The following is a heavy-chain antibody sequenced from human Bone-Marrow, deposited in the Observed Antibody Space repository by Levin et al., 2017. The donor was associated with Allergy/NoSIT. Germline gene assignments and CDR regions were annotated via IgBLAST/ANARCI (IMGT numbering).Heavy chain of an antibody. CDR3: ATLPLYYDFWSGLGGGYYYYGMDV. CDR2: INPNSGGT. D-gene: IGHD3-3*01. CDR1: GYTFTGYY. Sequence: AASVKVSCKASGYTFTGYYMHWVRQAPGQGLEWMGWINPNSGGTNYAQKFQGRVTMTRDTSISTAYMELSRLRSDDTAVYYCATLPLYYDFWSGLGGGYYYYGMDVWGQGTTVTVSS. V-gene: IGHV1-2*02. J-gene: IGHJ6*02.